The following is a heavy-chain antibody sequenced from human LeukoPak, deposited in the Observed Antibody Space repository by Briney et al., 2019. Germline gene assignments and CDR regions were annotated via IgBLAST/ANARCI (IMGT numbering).Heavy chain of an antibody. Sequence: SVKVSCKASGGTFSSYAISWVRQAPGQGLEWMGGIIPIFGTANYAQKFQGRVTITTNESTSTAYMELSSLRSEDTAVYYCARDSTPDGSSPSFDYWGQGTLVTVSS. CDR2: IIPIFGTA. CDR1: GGTFSSYA. J-gene: IGHJ4*02. CDR3: ARDSTPDGSSPSFDY. V-gene: IGHV1-69*05. D-gene: IGHD6-6*01.